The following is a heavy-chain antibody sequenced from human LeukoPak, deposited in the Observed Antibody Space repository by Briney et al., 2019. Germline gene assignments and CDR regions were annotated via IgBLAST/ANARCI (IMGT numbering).Heavy chain of an antibody. D-gene: IGHD2-21*02. V-gene: IGHV1-24*01. CDR2: FDPEDGET. CDR3: ATLAAYCGGDCYSDDY. CDR1: GYTLTELS. J-gene: IGHJ4*02. Sequence: ASAKVSCKVSGYTLTELSMHWVRQAPGKGLEWMGGFDPEDGETIYAQKFQGRVTMTEDTSTDTAYMELSSLRSEDTAVYYCATLAAYCGGDCYSDDYWGQGTLVTVSS.